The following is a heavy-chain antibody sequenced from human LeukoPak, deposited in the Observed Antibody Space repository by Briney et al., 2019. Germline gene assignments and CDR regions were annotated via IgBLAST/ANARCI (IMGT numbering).Heavy chain of an antibody. D-gene: IGHD3-16*02. CDR2: ISAYNGNK. J-gene: IGHJ4*02. CDR3: ARDPRGRSCFDY. CDR1: GYTFTSYG. Sequence: ASVKVSCKASGYTFTSYGISWVRQAPGQGLEWMGWISAYNGNKNYVQKLQGRVTMNTDTSTSTVYMELRSLRSDDAAVYYCARDPRGRSCFDYWGQGTLVTVSS. V-gene: IGHV1-18*01.